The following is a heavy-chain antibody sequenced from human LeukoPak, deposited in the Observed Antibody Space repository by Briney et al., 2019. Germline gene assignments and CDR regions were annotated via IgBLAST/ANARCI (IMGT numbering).Heavy chain of an antibody. J-gene: IGHJ6*02. CDR2: IKQDGSEK. V-gene: IGHV3-7*01. CDR3: ARDISPRGPRPNYGLDV. CDR1: GFTFSSYW. D-gene: IGHD3-10*01. Sequence: GGSLRLSWAASGFTFSSYWMSWVRQAPGKGLEWVANIKQDGSEKYYVDSVKGRFTISRDNAKNSLYLQMNGLRAEDTAVYYCARDISPRGPRPNYGLDVWGQGTTVTVSS.